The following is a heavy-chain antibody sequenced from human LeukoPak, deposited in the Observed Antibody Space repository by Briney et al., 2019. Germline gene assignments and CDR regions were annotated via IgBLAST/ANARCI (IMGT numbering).Heavy chain of an antibody. Sequence: SETLSLTCTVSGGSISSGSYYWSWIWQPAGKGLEWIVCIYTSGSTNYNPSLKSRVTISVDTSKNQFSLKLSSVTAADTAVYYCARDGPGAFDIWGQGTMVTVSS. CDR2: IYTSGST. CDR1: GGSISSGSYY. V-gene: IGHV4-61*02. CDR3: ARDGPGAFDI. J-gene: IGHJ3*02.